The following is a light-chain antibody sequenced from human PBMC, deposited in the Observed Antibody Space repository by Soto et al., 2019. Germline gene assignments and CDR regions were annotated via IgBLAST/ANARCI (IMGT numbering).Light chain of an antibody. Sequence: EIVLTQSPGTLSLSPGERVTLSCRASQTVSSTYLAWYQQNPGQAPRLLIYGASSRASGIPDRFSGSGSGTDFTLTISRLEPEDFAVYYCQHYGSSPRTFGPGTKVEIK. CDR3: QHYGSSPRT. CDR1: QTVSSTY. CDR2: GAS. V-gene: IGKV3-20*01. J-gene: IGKJ1*01.